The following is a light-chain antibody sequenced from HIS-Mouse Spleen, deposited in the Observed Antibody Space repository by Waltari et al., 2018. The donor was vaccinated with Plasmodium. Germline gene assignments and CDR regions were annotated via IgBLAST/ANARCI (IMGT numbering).Light chain of an antibody. Sequence: DIQMTQSPSTLSASVGDRVTITCRASQSISSRLAWYQQKPGKAPKLLIYKASSLESGVPSRVSGSGSWTEITLTISSLQPDDFATYYCQQYNSYSWTFGQGTKVEIK. CDR1: QSISSR. J-gene: IGKJ1*01. CDR3: QQYNSYSWT. CDR2: KAS. V-gene: IGKV1-5*03.